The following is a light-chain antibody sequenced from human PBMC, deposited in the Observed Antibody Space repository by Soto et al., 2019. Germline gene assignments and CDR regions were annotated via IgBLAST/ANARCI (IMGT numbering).Light chain of an antibody. Sequence: ELGLTQSPATLSLSPGDSATLACRASQSVSRYLAWYQQRPGQALRLLIYDASKRATGIPARFSGSGSGTDFTLTISSLEPEDFAVYFCHQRSNWPLTFGGGTKLEIK. J-gene: IGKJ4*01. CDR3: HQRSNWPLT. CDR2: DAS. CDR1: QSVSRY. V-gene: IGKV3-11*01.